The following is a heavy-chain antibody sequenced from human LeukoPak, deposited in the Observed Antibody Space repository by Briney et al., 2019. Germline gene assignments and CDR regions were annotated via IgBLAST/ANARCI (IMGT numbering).Heavy chain of an antibody. V-gene: IGHV3-48*03. Sequence: GGSLRLSCAGSGLTLAIFEMNWVRQAPGKGLEWISYMTSSGETSYYADSVKGRFTISRDNSKNSLYLQMNSLRAEDTALYYCAKDTGGGTEYSSPGGYFDLWGRGTLVTVSS. J-gene: IGHJ2*01. D-gene: IGHD6-6*01. CDR1: GLTLAIFE. CDR2: MTSSGETS. CDR3: AKDTGGGTEYSSPGGYFDL.